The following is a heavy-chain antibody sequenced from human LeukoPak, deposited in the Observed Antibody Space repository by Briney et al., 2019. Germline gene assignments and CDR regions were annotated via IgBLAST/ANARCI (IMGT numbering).Heavy chain of an antibody. Sequence: SETLSLTCAVYGGSFSGYYWSWIRQPPGKGLEWIGEINHSGSTNYNPSLKSRVTISVDTSKNQFSLKLSSVTAAETAVYYCARVGLLGGVNVFDPWGQGTLVTVSS. CDR2: INHSGST. V-gene: IGHV4-34*01. D-gene: IGHD2-8*02. J-gene: IGHJ5*02. CDR1: GGSFSGYY. CDR3: ARVGLLGGVNVFDP.